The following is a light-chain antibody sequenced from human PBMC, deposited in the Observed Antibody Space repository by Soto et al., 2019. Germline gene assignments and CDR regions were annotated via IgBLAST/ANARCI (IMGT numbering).Light chain of an antibody. CDR1: QSVSSNY. V-gene: IGKV3-20*01. J-gene: IGKJ1*01. Sequence: EVMLTQSPGTLSLSPGERATLSCRASQSVSSNYLAWYQQTAGQAPRLLIYGASNRATGIPDRFSGSGSGTDFTLTIRXLEPEDFAVYYCQQYDTSPRTFGQGTKVEFK. CDR2: GAS. CDR3: QQYDTSPRT.